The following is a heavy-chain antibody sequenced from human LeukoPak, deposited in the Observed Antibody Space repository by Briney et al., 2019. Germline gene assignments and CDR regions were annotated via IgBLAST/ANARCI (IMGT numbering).Heavy chain of an antibody. CDR1: GFTFSNAW. V-gene: IGHV3-30*02. J-gene: IGHJ5*02. D-gene: IGHD1-1*01. Sequence: GGSLRLSCAASGFTFSNAWMSWVRQAPGRGLEWVAFIRHDGSAKNYADSVKGRFTISRDNSKNTLYLQMNSLRREDTAVYYCARNNWNYNWFDPWGQGTLVTVSS. CDR3: ARNNWNYNWFDP. CDR2: IRHDGSAK.